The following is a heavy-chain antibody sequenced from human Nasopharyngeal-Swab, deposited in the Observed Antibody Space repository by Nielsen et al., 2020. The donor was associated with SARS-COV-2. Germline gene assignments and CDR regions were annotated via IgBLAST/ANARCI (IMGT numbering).Heavy chain of an antibody. J-gene: IGHJ4*02. D-gene: IGHD6-13*01. Sequence: SQTLSLTCTVSGGSISSSSYYWGWIRQPPGKGLEWIGSIYYSGSTYYNPSLKSRVTISVDTSKNQFSLKPSSVTAADTAVYYCARMSIAAAGTGSYWGQGTLVTVSS. CDR1: GGSISSSSYY. CDR3: ARMSIAAAGTGSY. CDR2: IYYSGST. V-gene: IGHV4-39*01.